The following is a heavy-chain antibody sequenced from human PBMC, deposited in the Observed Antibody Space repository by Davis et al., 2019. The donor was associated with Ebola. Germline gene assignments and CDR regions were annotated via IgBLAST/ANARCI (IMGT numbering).Heavy chain of an antibody. J-gene: IGHJ3*02. CDR1: GYTFTSYG. V-gene: IGHV1-58*02. CDR2: IVVGSGNT. Sequence: AASVKVSCKASGYTFTSYGITWVRQAPGQGLEWIGWIVVGSGNTNYAQKFQERVTITRDMSTSTAYMELSSLRSEDTAVYYCAADTIAAAGTLGAFDIWGQGTMVTVSS. CDR3: AADTIAAAGTLGAFDI. D-gene: IGHD6-13*01.